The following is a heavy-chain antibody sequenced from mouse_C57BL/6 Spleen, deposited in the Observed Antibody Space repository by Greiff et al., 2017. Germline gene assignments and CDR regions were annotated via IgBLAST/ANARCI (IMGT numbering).Heavy chain of an antibody. CDR1: GYTFTSYG. Sequence: QVQLQQSGAELARPGASVKLSCKASGYTFTSYGISWVKQRTGQGLEWIGEIYPRSGNTYYNEKFKGKATLTADKSSSTAYMELRSLTSEDSAVYFCAFINTVVADWYFDVWGTGTTVTVSS. D-gene: IGHD1-1*01. CDR2: IYPRSGNT. V-gene: IGHV1-81*01. CDR3: AFINTVVADWYFDV. J-gene: IGHJ1*03.